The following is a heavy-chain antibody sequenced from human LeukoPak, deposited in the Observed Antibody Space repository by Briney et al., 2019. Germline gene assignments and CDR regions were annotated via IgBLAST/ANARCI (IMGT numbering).Heavy chain of an antibody. CDR2: IKQGGSNK. D-gene: IGHD3-22*01. CDR1: GFTFSSYW. J-gene: IGHJ4*02. CDR3: AKLYDSSGFDY. Sequence: GGSLRLSCAASGFTFSSYWMSWVRQAPGKGLDWVANIKQGGSNKYYADSVKGRFTISRDNSKNTLYLQMNSLRAEDTAVYYCAKLYDSSGFDYWGQGTLVTVSS. V-gene: IGHV3-7*01.